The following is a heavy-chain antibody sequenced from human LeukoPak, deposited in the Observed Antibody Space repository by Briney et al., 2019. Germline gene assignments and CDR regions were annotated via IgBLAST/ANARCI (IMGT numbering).Heavy chain of an antibody. CDR3: AKDTSIAAAGTPYYYYGMDV. D-gene: IGHD6-13*01. V-gene: IGHV3-30*18. Sequence: PGGSLRLSCAASGFTFSSYGMHWVRQAPGKGLEWVAAISSDESHKYYADSVKGRLTISRDNSKNTLYLQMNSLRAEDTAVYYCAKDTSIAAAGTPYYYYGMDVRGQGTTVTVSS. J-gene: IGHJ6*02. CDR2: ISSDESHK. CDR1: GFTFSSYG.